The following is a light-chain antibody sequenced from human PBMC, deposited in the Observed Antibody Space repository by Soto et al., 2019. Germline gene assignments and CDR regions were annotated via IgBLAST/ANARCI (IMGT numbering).Light chain of an antibody. CDR2: DAS. V-gene: IGKV3-11*01. CDR3: QQRSNWPPWT. CDR1: QSVSSY. J-gene: IGKJ1*01. Sequence: EIVLTQSPSTLSLSPVERATLSCSASQSVSSYLAWYQQKPGQAPRLLIYDASNRATGIPARFSGSGSGTDFTLTISSLEPEDFAVYYCQQRSNWPPWTFGQGTKVDIK.